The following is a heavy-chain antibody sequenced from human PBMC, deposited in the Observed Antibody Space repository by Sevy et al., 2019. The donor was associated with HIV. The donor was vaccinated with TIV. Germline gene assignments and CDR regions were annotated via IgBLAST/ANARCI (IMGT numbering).Heavy chain of an antibody. J-gene: IGHJ4*02. CDR1: GFTFSSYA. V-gene: IGHV3-23*01. D-gene: IGHD1-26*01. CDR3: AKDLRTRWDLDY. Sequence: GGSLRLSCAASGFTFSSYAMSRVRQAPGKGLEWVSAISGSSGSTYYADSVKGRFTISRDNSKNTLYLQMNSLRAEDTAVYYCAKDLRTRWDLDYWGQGTLVTVSS. CDR2: ISGSSGST.